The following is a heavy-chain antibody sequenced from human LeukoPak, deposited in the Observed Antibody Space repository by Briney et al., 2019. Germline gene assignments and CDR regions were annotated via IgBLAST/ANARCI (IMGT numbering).Heavy chain of an antibody. V-gene: IGHV1-69*13. D-gene: IGHD2-15*01. CDR2: IIPIFGTA. CDR1: GGTFSSYA. J-gene: IGHJ4*02. Sequence: SVKASCKASGGTFSSYAISWVRQAPGQGLEWMGGIIPIFGTANYAQKFQGRVTITADESTSTAYMELSSLRSEDTAVYYCAICSGGSCYSYYFDYWGQGTLVTVSS. CDR3: AICSGGSCYSYYFDY.